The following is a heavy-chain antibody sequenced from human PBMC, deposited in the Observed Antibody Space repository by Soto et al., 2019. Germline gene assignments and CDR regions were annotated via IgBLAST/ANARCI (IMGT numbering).Heavy chain of an antibody. D-gene: IGHD2-2*02. V-gene: IGHV1-2*02. CDR1: GYTFTGYY. J-gene: IGHJ4*02. Sequence: SVKVSCKASGYTFTGYYMHWVRQAPGQGLEWMGWINPNSGGTNYAQKFQGRVTMTRDTSISTAYMELSRLRSDDTAVYYCARGYCSSTSCYNFFDYWGQGTLVTVSS. CDR3: ARGYCSSTSCYNFFDY. CDR2: INPNSGGT.